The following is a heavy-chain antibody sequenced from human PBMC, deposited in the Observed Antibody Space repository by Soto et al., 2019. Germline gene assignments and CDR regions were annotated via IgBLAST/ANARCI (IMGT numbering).Heavy chain of an antibody. J-gene: IGHJ5*02. Sequence: PSETLSLTCTVSGGSISSYYWSWIRQPPGKGLEWIGYIYYSGSTNYNPSLKSRVTISVDTSKNQFSLKLSSVTAADTAVYYCAASDYGAENWFDPWGQGTLVTVSS. CDR2: IYYSGST. V-gene: IGHV4-59*01. D-gene: IGHD4-17*01. CDR3: AASDYGAENWFDP. CDR1: GGSISSYY.